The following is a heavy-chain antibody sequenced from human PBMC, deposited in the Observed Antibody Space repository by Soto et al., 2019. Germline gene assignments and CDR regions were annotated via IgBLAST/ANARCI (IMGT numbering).Heavy chain of an antibody. V-gene: IGHV4-31*03. D-gene: IGHD3-16*01. CDR2: IYYSGST. CDR1: GGSISSGGYS. Sequence: TLSLTCTVSGGSISSGGYSWSWIRQHPGKGLEWIGYIYYSGSTYYNPSLKSRVTISVDTSKNQFSLKLSSVTAADTAVYYCARDTVTFGVYWGQGTLVTVSS. CDR3: ARDTVTFGVY. J-gene: IGHJ4*02.